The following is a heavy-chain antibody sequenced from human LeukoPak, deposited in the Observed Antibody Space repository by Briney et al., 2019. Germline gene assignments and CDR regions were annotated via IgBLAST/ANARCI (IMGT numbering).Heavy chain of an antibody. CDR3: AMAPYDSSGYLAYYFDY. Sequence: GGSLRLSCAASGFTFSSYRMNWVRQAPGKGLEWVSYISSSSSTIYYADSVKGRFTISRDNAKNSLYLQMNSLRAEDTAVYYCAMAPYDSSGYLAYYFDYWGQGTLVTVSS. CDR1: GFTFSSYR. J-gene: IGHJ4*02. D-gene: IGHD3-22*01. V-gene: IGHV3-48*01. CDR2: ISSSSSTI.